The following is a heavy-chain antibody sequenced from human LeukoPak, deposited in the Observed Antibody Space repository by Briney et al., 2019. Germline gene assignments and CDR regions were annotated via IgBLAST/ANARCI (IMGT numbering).Heavy chain of an antibody. D-gene: IGHD3-9*01. CDR3: ARGLMKGDILTGYYFFDY. Sequence: PGGSLRLSCAASGFTFSSYSMNWVRQAPGKGLEWVSSISSSSSYIYYADSVKGRFTISRDNAKNSLYLQMNSLRAEDTAVYYCARGLMKGDILTGYYFFDYWGQGTLVTVSS. CDR1: GFTFSSYS. J-gene: IGHJ4*02. V-gene: IGHV3-21*01. CDR2: ISSSSSYI.